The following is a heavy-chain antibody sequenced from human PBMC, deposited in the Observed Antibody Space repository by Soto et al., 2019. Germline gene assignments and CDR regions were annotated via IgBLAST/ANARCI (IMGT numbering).Heavy chain of an antibody. J-gene: IGHJ3*02. Sequence: GGSLRLSCAASGFTFSSYSMNWVRQAPGKGLECVSSISSSSYIYYADSVKGRFTISRDNAKNSLYLQMNSLRAEDTAVYYCARESRTGDAFDIWGQGTMVTVSS. CDR3: ARESRTGDAFDI. V-gene: IGHV3-21*01. D-gene: IGHD3-9*01. CDR1: GFTFSSYS. CDR2: ISSSSYI.